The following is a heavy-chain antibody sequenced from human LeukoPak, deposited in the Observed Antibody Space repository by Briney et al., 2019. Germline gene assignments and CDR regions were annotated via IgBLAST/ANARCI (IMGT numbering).Heavy chain of an antibody. CDR2: ISGSGGST. CDR3: ANSPGPGPTIFGVVRHFDY. D-gene: IGHD3-3*01. Sequence: PGGSLRLSCAASGFTFSSYAMSWVRQAPGKGLEWVSAISGSGGSTYYADSVKGRFTISRDNSKNTLYPQMNSLRAEDTAVYYCANSPGPGPTIFGVVRHFDYWGQGTLVTVSS. CDR1: GFTFSSYA. J-gene: IGHJ4*02. V-gene: IGHV3-23*01.